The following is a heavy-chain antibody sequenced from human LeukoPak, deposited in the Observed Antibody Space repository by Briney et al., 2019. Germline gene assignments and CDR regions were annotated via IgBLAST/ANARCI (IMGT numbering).Heavy chain of an antibody. CDR3: ATSRTDYDLDY. CDR1: GFTLSSKY. V-gene: IGHV3-66*01. CDR2: IFSGGTT. Sequence: AGGSLRLYCSGSGFTLSSKYMSWVRQAPGKGLEGVSVIFSGGTTFYADSVKGRFTISRDSSENTLYLQMNSLRAEDTAVYYCATSRTDYDLDYWGQGTLVTVSS. J-gene: IGHJ4*02. D-gene: IGHD4-17*01.